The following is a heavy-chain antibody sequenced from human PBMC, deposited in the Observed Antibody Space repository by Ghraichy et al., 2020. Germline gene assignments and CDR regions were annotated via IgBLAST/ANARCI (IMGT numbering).Heavy chain of an antibody. V-gene: IGHV3-73*01. D-gene: IGHD4-17*01. J-gene: IGHJ6*02. Sequence: GALRLSCAASGFTFSGSAMHWVRQASGKGLEWVGRIRSKANSYATAYAASVKGRFTISRDDSKNTAYLQMNSLKTEDTAVYYCTRTYGDYADYYYGMDVWGQGTTVTVSS. CDR3: TRTYGDYADYYYGMDV. CDR2: IRSKANSYAT. CDR1: GFTFSGSA.